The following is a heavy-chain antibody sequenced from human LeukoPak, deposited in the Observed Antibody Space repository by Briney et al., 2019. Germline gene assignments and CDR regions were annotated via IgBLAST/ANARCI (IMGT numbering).Heavy chain of an antibody. V-gene: IGHV1-69*06. CDR1: GGTFSSYA. Sequence: SVKVSCKASGGTFSSYAISWVRQAPGQGLEWMGGIIPIFGTANYAQKFQGRVTITADKSTSTAYMELSSLRSEDTAVYYCAREGSTLRGKSGGQGPRAPVSS. J-gene: IGHJ4*02. CDR3: AREGSTLRGKS. CDR2: IIPIFGTA. D-gene: IGHD3-16*01.